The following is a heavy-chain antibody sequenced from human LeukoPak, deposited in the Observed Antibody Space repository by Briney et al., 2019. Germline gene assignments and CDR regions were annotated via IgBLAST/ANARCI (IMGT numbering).Heavy chain of an antibody. CDR1: GGSLSSHY. Sequence: SETLSLTCTVSGGSLSSHYWSWIRQPPGKGLEWIGYIYDSGSTSNPSLKSRVTISSDTSKKKFSLKLTSVSAADTAVYWCARRRGGYDFNLDYWGQGTLVTVSS. J-gene: IGHJ4*02. CDR3: ARRRGGYDFNLDY. CDR2: IYDSGST. D-gene: IGHD5-12*01. V-gene: IGHV4-59*11.